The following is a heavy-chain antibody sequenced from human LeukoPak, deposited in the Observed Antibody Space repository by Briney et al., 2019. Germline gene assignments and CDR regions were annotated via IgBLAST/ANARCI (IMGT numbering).Heavy chain of an antibody. D-gene: IGHD1-7*01. Sequence: ASVKVPCKASGYTFTGYYMHWVRQAPGQGLEWMGWINPNSGGTNYAQKFQGRVTMTRDTSISTAYMELSRLRSDDTAVYYCASLGGITGTTWAWEFDYWGQGTLVTVSS. V-gene: IGHV1-2*02. J-gene: IGHJ4*02. CDR1: GYTFTGYY. CDR3: ASLGGITGTTWAWEFDY. CDR2: INPNSGGT.